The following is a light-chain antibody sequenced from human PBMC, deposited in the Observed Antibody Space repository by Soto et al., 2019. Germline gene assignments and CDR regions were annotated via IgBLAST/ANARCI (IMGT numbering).Light chain of an antibody. V-gene: IGLV7-43*01. CDR1: TGAVTSGNY. CDR2: TTN. CDR3: LLYYGGAHLV. Sequence: QAVVTQEPSLTVSPGGTVTLTCASSTGAVTSGNYASWFQQFPGQPPRTLIYTTNNRHSWTPARFSGSLPGGRAALTLSGAQPEDEAEYYCLLYYGGAHLVFGGGTKLTVL. J-gene: IGLJ3*02.